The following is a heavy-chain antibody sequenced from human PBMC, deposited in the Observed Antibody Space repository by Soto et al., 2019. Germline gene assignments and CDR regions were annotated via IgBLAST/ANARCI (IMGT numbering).Heavy chain of an antibody. J-gene: IGHJ4*02. V-gene: IGHV2-5*01. CDR2: VYWNDDK. CDR1: RFSLSTNATD. Sequence: SGPTLMNPTQPLTLTCTDSRFSLSTNATDVRWIRQPPGKALEWLAIVYWNDDKRYSPSLESRLTIARDASKNQVVLTMTNVDPVDTATYYCAHRHFNKVAYFDYWGQGTLVTVSS. CDR3: AHRHFNKVAYFDY.